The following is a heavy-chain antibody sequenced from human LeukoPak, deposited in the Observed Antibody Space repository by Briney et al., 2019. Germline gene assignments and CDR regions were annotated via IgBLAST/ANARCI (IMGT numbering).Heavy chain of an antibody. CDR1: GYTFTGYY. D-gene: IGHD1-26*01. J-gene: IGHJ4*02. V-gene: IGHV1-2*02. CDR3: ASSGSYFPLFDY. Sequence: ASVKVSCKGSGYTFTGYYMHWVRQAPGQGLEWMGWINPNSGGTNYAQKFQCRVTMTRDTSISTAYMELSRLRSDDTAVYYCASSGSYFPLFDYWGQGTLVTVSS. CDR2: INPNSGGT.